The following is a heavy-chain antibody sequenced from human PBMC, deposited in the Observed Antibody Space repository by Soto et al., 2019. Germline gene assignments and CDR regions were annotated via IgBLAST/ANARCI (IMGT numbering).Heavy chain of an antibody. V-gene: IGHV1-18*01. Sequence: VSVKVCCKSSGYTFTSYCISWVRQAPGQGLEWMGWISAYNGNTNYAQKLQGRVTMTTDTPTSTAYMELRSLRSDDTAVYYCARDRSVWFGEVWFDPWGQGTLVTVSS. J-gene: IGHJ5*02. CDR2: ISAYNGNT. D-gene: IGHD3-10*01. CDR1: GYTFTSYC. CDR3: ARDRSVWFGEVWFDP.